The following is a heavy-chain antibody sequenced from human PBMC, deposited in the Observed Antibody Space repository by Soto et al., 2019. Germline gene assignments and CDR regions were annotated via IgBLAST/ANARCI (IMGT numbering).Heavy chain of an antibody. CDR2: ISYDGSNK. CDR3: ARGRGGSGSTGAGHY. Sequence: GGSLRLSCAASGFTFSSYAMHWVRQAPGKGLKWVAGISYDGSNKYYADSVKGRFTISRDNSKNTLYLQMNSLRAEDTAVYYCARGRGGSGSTGAGHYWGQGTLVTVSS. V-gene: IGHV3-30-3*01. D-gene: IGHD6-19*01. J-gene: IGHJ4*02. CDR1: GFTFSSYA.